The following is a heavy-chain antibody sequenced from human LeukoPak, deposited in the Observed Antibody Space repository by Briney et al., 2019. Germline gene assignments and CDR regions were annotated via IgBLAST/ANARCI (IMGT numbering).Heavy chain of an antibody. CDR3: ARDLDY. V-gene: IGHV1-69*05. J-gene: IGHJ4*02. CDR1: GGTFRNHA. CDR2: IIPIFPTP. Sequence: SVKVSCKASGGTFRNHAISWVRQAPGQGLEWMGGIIPIFPTPNYAQRFQGRVTITTDGSTSTAYMELSSLTSDGTAVYYCARDLDYWGQGTLVTVSS.